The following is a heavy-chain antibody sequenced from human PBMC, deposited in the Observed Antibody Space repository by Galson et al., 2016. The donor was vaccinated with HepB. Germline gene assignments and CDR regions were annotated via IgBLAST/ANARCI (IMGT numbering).Heavy chain of an antibody. CDR2: IYSSGNT. D-gene: IGHD6-13*01. V-gene: IGHV3-53*01. Sequence: SLRLSCAASGFTVSNNYMRWVRQAPGKALEWVSLIYSSGNTHYADSVKGRFTISRDSSKNTVYLQMNSLRVDGTAVYYCARGGGAAAAAWGQGTLVTVSS. CDR3: ARGGGAAAAA. CDR1: GFTVSNNY. J-gene: IGHJ5*02.